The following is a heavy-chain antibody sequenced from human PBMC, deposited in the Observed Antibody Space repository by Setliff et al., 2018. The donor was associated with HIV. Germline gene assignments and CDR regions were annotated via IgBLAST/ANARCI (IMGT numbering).Heavy chain of an antibody. D-gene: IGHD3-22*01. CDR2: IDSGSETK. CDR1: GFTFSGSD. J-gene: IGHJ5*01. Sequence: GGSLRLSCEASGFTFSGSDMNWVRLVPGKGLEWVSYIDSGSETKYYAHSVKGRFSISRDNSRNALFLQMNNLGVDDTAVYYCAREGSSGYTGWFDSWGQGTQGTVSS. CDR3: AREGSSGYTGWFDS. V-gene: IGHV3-48*03.